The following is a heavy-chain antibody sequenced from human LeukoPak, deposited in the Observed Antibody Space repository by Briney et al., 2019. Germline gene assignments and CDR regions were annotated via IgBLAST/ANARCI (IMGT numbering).Heavy chain of an antibody. CDR1: GGSIRSTTW. CDR2: ISLTGET. J-gene: IGHJ4*02. D-gene: IGHD1-26*01. CDR3: SRESGAFCPFGY. Sequence: PSETLSLTCGVSGGSIRSTTWWSWVRQPPGQGLEWIGEISLTGETNYNPSLNGRVTMSLDGSRNQLSLTLTSVTAADTAIYYCSRESGAFCPFGYWGQGTLVIVPP. V-gene: IGHV4-4*02.